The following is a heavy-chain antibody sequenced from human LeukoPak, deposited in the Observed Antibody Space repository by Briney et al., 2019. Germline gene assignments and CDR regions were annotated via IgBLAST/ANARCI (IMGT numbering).Heavy chain of an antibody. Sequence: GGSLRLSCAASGFTFSSYTIHWVRQPPGKGLEWVAVISYDGSNKYYADSVKGRFTISRDNSKNTVYLQMNSLRAEDTAMYYCARRDDHNGRDYWGQGTLVTVSS. CDR1: GFTFSSYT. J-gene: IGHJ4*02. V-gene: IGHV3-30*14. D-gene: IGHD5-24*01. CDR3: ARRDDHNGRDY. CDR2: ISYDGSNK.